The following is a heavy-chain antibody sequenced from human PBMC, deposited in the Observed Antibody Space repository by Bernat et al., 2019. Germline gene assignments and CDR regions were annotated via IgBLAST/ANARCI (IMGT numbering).Heavy chain of an antibody. J-gene: IGHJ4*02. D-gene: IGHD2-8*01. CDR3: AKRVQNGASFDY. CDR1: GFTFSTYW. CDR2: ITSDGSST. Sequence: EVQLVESGGGLVQPGGSLRLSCAASGFTFSTYWMHWVRQAPGKGLEWVSRITSDGSSTGYADSVKGRFTISRDNSKNTVYLQMNSLRAEDTAVYYCAKRVQNGASFDYWGQGTLVSVSS. V-gene: IGHV3-74*01.